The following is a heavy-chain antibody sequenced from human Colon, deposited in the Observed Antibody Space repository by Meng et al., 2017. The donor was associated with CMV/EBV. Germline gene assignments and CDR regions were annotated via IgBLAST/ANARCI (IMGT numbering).Heavy chain of an antibody. D-gene: IGHD5-12*01. CDR3: ARDPRSYIVLSLDN. Sequence: GGSLRLSCAASGFILNNYGVHWVRQAPGKGLEWVAFVSVFGDKKLFPDSVNGRFTISRDTSKNTVYLQMTSLKVEDTAVYFCARDPRSYIVLSLDNWGQGTQVTVSS. V-gene: IGHV3-30*02. J-gene: IGHJ4*02. CDR1: GFILNNYG. CDR2: VSVFGDKK.